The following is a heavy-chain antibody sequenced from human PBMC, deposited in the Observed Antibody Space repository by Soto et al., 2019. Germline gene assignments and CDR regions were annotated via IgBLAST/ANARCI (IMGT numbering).Heavy chain of an antibody. V-gene: IGHV5-51*01. D-gene: IGHD3-22*01. CDR3: ARLDPYDSKPHYYYMDV. CDR1: GYSFTSYW. CDR2: IYPGDSDT. J-gene: IGHJ6*03. Sequence: PGESLKISCKGSGYSFTSYWIGWVRQMPGKGLEWMGIIYPGDSDTRYSPSFQGQVTISADKSISTAYLQWSSLKASDTAMYYCARLDPYDSKPHYYYMDVWGKGTTVTVSS.